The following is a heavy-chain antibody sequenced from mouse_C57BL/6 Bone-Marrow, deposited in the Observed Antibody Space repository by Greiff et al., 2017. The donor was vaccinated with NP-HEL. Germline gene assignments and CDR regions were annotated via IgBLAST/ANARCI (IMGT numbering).Heavy chain of an antibody. D-gene: IGHD1-1*01. CDR2: ISNLAYSI. CDR3: ARRITTVVEDYAMDD. V-gene: IGHV5-15*01. Sequence: EVQGVESGGGLVQPGGSLKLSCAASGFTFSDYGMAWVRQAPRKGPEWVAYISNLAYSIYYADTVTGRFPISRENAKNTLYLEMSSLRSEDTAMYYCARRITTVVEDYAMDDWGQGTSVTVAS. J-gene: IGHJ4*01. CDR1: GFTFSDYG.